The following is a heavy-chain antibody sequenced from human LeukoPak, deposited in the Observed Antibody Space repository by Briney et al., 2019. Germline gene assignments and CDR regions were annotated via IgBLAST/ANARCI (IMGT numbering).Heavy chain of an antibody. CDR3: ARVGSYCFDY. V-gene: IGHV4-59*01. D-gene: IGHD3-10*01. CDR1: GGSISTYY. CDR2: IDYSGST. Sequence: PSETLSLTCTVSGGSISTYYWSWIRQPPGKGLEWIGYIDYSGSTNYNPSLKSRVTMSEDTSKHQFSLKLSSVTAADTAVYYCARVGSYCFDYWGQGTLVTVSS. J-gene: IGHJ4*02.